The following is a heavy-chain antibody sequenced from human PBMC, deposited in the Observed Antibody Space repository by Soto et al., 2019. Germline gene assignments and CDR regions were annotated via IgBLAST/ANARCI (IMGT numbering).Heavy chain of an antibody. CDR1: GFTFSSYG. V-gene: IGHV3-33*01. CDR3: ARDGYCSGGSCYSVPVFDY. CDR2: IWYDGRNK. Sequence: QVQLVESGGGVVQPGRSLRLSCAASGFTFSSYGMHWVRQAPGKGLEWVAVIWYDGRNKYYADSVKCRFTISRDNSKNTLNLQMNSLRAEDTAVYYCARDGYCSGGSCYSVPVFDYWGQGTLVTVSS. D-gene: IGHD2-15*01. J-gene: IGHJ4*02.